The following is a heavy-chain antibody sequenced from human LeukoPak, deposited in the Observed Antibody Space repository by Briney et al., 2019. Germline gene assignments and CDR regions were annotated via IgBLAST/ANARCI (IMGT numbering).Heavy chain of an antibody. CDR2: INGGGSPI. D-gene: IGHD4-23*01. J-gene: IGHJ2*01. CDR1: GFTFSRHS. Sequence: PGGSLRLSCVDSGFTFSRHSMNWVRQAPGKGLEWVSYINGGGSPIYYADSVRGRFTISRDNAKNSLYLQMNSLRAEDTAVYYCARQGPYGGNPASWYFDLWGRGTLVTVSS. V-gene: IGHV3-48*01. CDR3: ARQGPYGGNPASWYFDL.